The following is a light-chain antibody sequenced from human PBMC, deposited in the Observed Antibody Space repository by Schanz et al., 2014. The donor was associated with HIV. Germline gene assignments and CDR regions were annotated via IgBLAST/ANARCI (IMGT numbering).Light chain of an antibody. CDR1: RTVNTF. CDR2: AAS. CDR3: LQHNSYPHT. J-gene: IGKJ2*01. V-gene: IGKV1-17*01. Sequence: DIQLTQSPMSLSASVGDTVIISCRASRTVNTFLHWYQQKAGTAPKLLIYAASSLQSGVPSRFSGSRSGTEFTLTISSLQPEDFATYYCLQHNSYPHTFGQGTKLEIK.